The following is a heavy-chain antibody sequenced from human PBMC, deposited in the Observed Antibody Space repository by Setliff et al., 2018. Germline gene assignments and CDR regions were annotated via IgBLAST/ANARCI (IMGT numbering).Heavy chain of an antibody. J-gene: IGHJ6*03. Sequence: GGSLRLSCAVSGFTFDDYAMHWVRRAPGKGLEWVSGINWNSGSVGYADSVQGRFTISRDNAKNSLYLQMNSLRAEDTALYYCAKNIGPDYYYYYMDVWGKGTTVTVSS. CDR2: INWNSGSV. CDR1: GFTFDDYA. V-gene: IGHV3-9*01. D-gene: IGHD3-10*01. CDR3: AKNIGPDYYYYYMDV.